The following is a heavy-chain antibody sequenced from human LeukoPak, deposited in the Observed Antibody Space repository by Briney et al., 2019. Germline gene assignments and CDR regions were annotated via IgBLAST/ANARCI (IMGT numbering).Heavy chain of an antibody. Sequence: SVKVSCKASGGTFGSYAISWVRQAPGQGLEWMGGIIPIFGTANYAQKFQGRVTITADESTSTAYMELSSLRSEDTAVYYCAREASASGDFDYWGRGTLVTVSS. CDR1: GGTFGSYA. CDR2: IIPIFGTA. V-gene: IGHV1-69*13. CDR3: AREASASGDFDY. J-gene: IGHJ4*02. D-gene: IGHD3-10*01.